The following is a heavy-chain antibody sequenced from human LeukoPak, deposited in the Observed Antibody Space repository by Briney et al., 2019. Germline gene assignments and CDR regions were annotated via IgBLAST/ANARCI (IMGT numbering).Heavy chain of an antibody. CDR2: TRNKANSHTT. V-gene: IGHV3-72*01. Sequence: GGSLRLSCAASGFIFSDHYMDWVRQAPGKGLEWVGRTRNKANSHTTEYAASVKGRFTISRDDSKNSLYLQMNSLKTEDTAVYYCVKVSHGEGYSFDYWGQGTLVTVSS. D-gene: IGHD5-18*01. CDR3: VKVSHGEGYSFDY. CDR1: GFIFSDHY. J-gene: IGHJ4*02.